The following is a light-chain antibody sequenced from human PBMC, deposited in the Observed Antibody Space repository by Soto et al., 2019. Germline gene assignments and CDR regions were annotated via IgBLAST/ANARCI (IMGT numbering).Light chain of an antibody. V-gene: IGLV2-8*01. Sequence: QSALTQPPPASGSPGQSVTISCTGTSSDVGGYNYVSWYQQHPGKAPKLMIYEVSKRPSGVPDRFSGSKSGNTASLTVSGLQAEDEADYYCSSYAGSLVVFGGGTQLTVL. CDR2: EVS. CDR1: SSDVGGYNY. CDR3: SSYAGSLVV. J-gene: IGLJ2*01.